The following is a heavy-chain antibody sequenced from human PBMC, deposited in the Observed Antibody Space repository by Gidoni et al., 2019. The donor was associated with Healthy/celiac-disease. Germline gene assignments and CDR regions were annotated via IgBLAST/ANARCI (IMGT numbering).Heavy chain of an antibody. Sequence: QVQLQQWGAGLLKPSETLALTCAVDGGSVSGYYWSWSSQPPGKGLEWIGESNHSGSTNYNPSLKSRVTISVVTSKNQFSLRLSSVTAADTAVYYCARRVPRHLGWIVPAASLTPGAFDIWGQGTMVTVSS. V-gene: IGHV4-34*01. CDR2: SNHSGST. D-gene: IGHD2-2*01. J-gene: IGHJ3*02. CDR3: ARRVPRHLGWIVPAASLTPGAFDI. CDR1: GGSVSGYY.